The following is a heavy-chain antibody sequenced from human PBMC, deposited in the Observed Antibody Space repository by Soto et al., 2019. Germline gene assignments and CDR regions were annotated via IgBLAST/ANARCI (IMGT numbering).Heavy chain of an antibody. Sequence: ASAKVSCKASGYTFTSYGISWVRQAPGQGLEWMGWISAYNGNTNYAQKLQGRVTMTTDTSTSTAYMELRSLRSDDTAVYYCARDLVTIFGVVITYYYYGMDVWGQGTTVTVSS. CDR1: GYTFTSYG. J-gene: IGHJ6*02. V-gene: IGHV1-18*01. D-gene: IGHD3-3*01. CDR2: ISAYNGNT. CDR3: ARDLVTIFGVVITYYYYGMDV.